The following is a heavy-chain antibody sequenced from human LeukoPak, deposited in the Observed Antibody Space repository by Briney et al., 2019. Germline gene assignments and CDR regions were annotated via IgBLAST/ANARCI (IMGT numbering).Heavy chain of an antibody. Sequence: PGGSLRLSCAASGFTFSSYGMHWVRQAPGKGLEWVAFIRYDGSNKYYTDSVKGRFTISRDNSKNTLYLQMNSLRAEDTAVYYCAKDHGHYDSSGYYYGSLDYWGQGTLVTVSS. J-gene: IGHJ4*02. D-gene: IGHD3-22*01. CDR1: GFTFSSYG. CDR3: AKDHGHYDSSGYYYGSLDY. V-gene: IGHV3-30*02. CDR2: IRYDGSNK.